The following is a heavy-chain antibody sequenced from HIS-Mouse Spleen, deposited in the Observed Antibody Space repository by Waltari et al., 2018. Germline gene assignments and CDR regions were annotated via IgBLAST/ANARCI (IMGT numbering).Heavy chain of an antibody. J-gene: IGHJ3*02. Sequence: QVQLVQSGAEVKKPGASVKVSCKASGYTFTGYYMHWVRQAPGQGLEWMGWINPNSGGTNYAQKFQGRVTITRDTSISTAYMELSGLRSAATAVFYCARTGALDVFDIWAKGKMVTVFS. V-gene: IGHV1-2*02. D-gene: IGHD7-27*01. CDR1: GYTFTGYY. CDR2: INPNSGGT. CDR3: ARTGALDVFDI.